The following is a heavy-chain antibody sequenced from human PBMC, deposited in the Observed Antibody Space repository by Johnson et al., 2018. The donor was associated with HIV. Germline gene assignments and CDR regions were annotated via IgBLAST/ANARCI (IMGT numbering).Heavy chain of an antibody. CDR1: GFTVSNNY. Sequence: VQLVESGGGVVQPGGSLRLSCVASGFTVSNNYMSWVRQAPGKGLEWVSVIYSGGSTHYADSVKGSFTISRDNSKNTLYLQMNSLRVEDTAVYYCARDFGYYYDRWAFDIWGQGTMVTVSS. CDR2: IYSGGST. D-gene: IGHD3-22*01. CDR3: ARDFGYYYDRWAFDI. V-gene: IGHV3-66*01. J-gene: IGHJ3*02.